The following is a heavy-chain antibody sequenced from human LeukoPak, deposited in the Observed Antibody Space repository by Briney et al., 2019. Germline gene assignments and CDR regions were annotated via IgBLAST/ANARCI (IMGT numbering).Heavy chain of an antibody. Sequence: SVKVSCKASGGTFSSYAISWVRQAPGQGLEWMGRIIPILGIANYAQKFQGRVTITADKSTSTAYMELSSLRSEDTVVYYCARTQRGSFPFDYWGQGTLVTVSS. V-gene: IGHV1-69*04. J-gene: IGHJ4*02. CDR2: IIPILGIA. CDR1: GGTFSSYA. D-gene: IGHD1-26*01. CDR3: ARTQRGSFPFDY.